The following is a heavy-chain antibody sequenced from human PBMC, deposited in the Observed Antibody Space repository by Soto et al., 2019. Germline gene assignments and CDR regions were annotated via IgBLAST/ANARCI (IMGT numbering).Heavy chain of an antibody. CDR3: ATSRGSGYYDSSGYYYIDRCPGY. CDR2: IIPIFGTA. CDR1: GGTFSSYA. Sequence: SVKVSCKASGGTFSSYAISWVRQAPGQGLEWMGGIIPIFGTANYAQKFQGRVTITADESTSTAYMELSSLRSEDTAVYYCATSRGSGYYDSSGYYYIDRCPGYWGQGTLVTVSS. D-gene: IGHD3-22*01. V-gene: IGHV1-69*13. J-gene: IGHJ4*02.